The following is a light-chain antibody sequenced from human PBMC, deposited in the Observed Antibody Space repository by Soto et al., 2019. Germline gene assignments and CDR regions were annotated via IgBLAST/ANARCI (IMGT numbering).Light chain of an antibody. CDR2: DAS. Sequence: QSPSTLSASVGDRVTITCRASQSISSWLAWYQQKPGKAPKLLIYDASSLESGVPSRFSGSGSGTEFTLTISSLQPDDFATYYCQQYNSYSGTFGQGTKVDIK. V-gene: IGKV1-5*01. J-gene: IGKJ1*01. CDR3: QQYNSYSGT. CDR1: QSISSW.